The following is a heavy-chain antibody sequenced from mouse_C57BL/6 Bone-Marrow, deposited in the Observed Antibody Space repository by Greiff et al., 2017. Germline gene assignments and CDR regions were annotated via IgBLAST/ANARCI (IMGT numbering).Heavy chain of an antibody. CDR1: GYTFTSYW. V-gene: IGHV1-74*01. CDR3: AIRGLDDWYFDV. J-gene: IGHJ1*03. Sequence: VQLQQPGAELVKPGASVKVSCKASGYTFTSYWMHWVKQRPGQGLEWIGRLHPSDSDTNYNQKFKGKATLTVDKSSSTAYMQLSSLTSEDSAVYYCAIRGLDDWYFDVWGTGTTVTVSS. CDR2: LHPSDSDT.